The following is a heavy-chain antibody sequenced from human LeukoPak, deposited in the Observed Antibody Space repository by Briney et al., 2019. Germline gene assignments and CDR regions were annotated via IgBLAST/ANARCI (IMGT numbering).Heavy chain of an antibody. D-gene: IGHD3-10*01. V-gene: IGHV3-7*01. Sequence: GGSLRLSCAASGFTFSSYWMSWVRQAPGKGLECVANIKQDGSEKYYVASVTGRFTISRDNAKNSLYLQMNSLRAEDTAVYYCARGRATMVRGVSLFDYWGQGTLVTVSS. CDR2: IKQDGSEK. CDR3: ARGRATMVRGVSLFDY. J-gene: IGHJ4*02. CDR1: GFTFSSYW.